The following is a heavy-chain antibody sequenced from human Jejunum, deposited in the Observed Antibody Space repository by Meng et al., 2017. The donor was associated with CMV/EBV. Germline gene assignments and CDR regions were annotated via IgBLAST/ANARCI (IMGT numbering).Heavy chain of an antibody. CDR1: DYY. D-gene: IGHD2-2*01. J-gene: IGHJ5*02. Sequence: DYYIHWVRQAPGQGLEWMGWIHPNSGTTEYSQKFQGRVTLTLDTSINTAYIELSSLRSDDTAVYYCARGPLYCSTTSCYSNWFAPWGQGTLVTVSS. CDR3: ARGPLYCSTTSCYSNWFAP. CDR2: IHPNSGTT. V-gene: IGHV1-2*02.